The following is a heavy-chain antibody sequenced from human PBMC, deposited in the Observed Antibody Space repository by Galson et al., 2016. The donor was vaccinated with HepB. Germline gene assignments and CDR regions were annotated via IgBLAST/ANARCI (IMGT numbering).Heavy chain of an antibody. Sequence: SLRLSCAASGFTFDDYTVHWVRQAPGKGLEWVSLISWDGVTTYYADSLRGRFTISRDNSKNSLYLQMNSLTTEDTALYYCAKDKNTAVESFYSGMDVWGQWTTVTVSS. CDR1: GFTFDDYT. J-gene: IGHJ6*02. V-gene: IGHV3-43*01. CDR2: ISWDGVTT. D-gene: IGHD5-18*01. CDR3: AKDKNTAVESFYSGMDV.